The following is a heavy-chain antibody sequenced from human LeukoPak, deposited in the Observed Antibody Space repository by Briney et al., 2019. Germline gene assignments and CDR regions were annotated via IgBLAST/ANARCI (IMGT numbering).Heavy chain of an antibody. Sequence: GGSLRLSCAASGFTVSSNYMSWVRQAPGKGLEWVSVIYSGGSTYYADSVKGRFTISRDNSKNALYLQMNSLRAEDTAVYYCARDSARAGNLFDPWGQGTLVTVSS. CDR3: ARDSARAGNLFDP. V-gene: IGHV3-66*02. J-gene: IGHJ5*02. CDR2: IYSGGST. CDR1: GFTVSSNY. D-gene: IGHD4-23*01.